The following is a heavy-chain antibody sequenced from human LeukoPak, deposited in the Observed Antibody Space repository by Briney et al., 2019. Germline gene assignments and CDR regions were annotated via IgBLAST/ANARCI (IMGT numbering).Heavy chain of an antibody. CDR2: INSDGSST. J-gene: IGHJ6*02. D-gene: IGHD3-22*01. CDR3: ARNPDRNYYYYYGMDV. CDR1: GFTFSTYW. Sequence: GESLRLSCAASGFTFSTYWMHWVRQAPGKGLVWVSRINSDGSSTSYADSVKGRFTISRDNAKNTLYLQMNNLRAEDTAVYYCARNPDRNYYYYYGMDVWGQGTTVTVSS. V-gene: IGHV3-74*01.